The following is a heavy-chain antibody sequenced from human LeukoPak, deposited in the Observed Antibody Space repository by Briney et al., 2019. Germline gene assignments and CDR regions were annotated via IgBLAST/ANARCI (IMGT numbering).Heavy chain of an antibody. CDR1: GFTFSSSA. V-gene: IGHV3-23*01. CDR2: ISNNGGYT. CDR3: AKQLGYCSDGSCYFPY. Sequence: GGSLRLSCAASGFTFSSSAMSWFRQDPGKGLEWVSAISNNGGYTYYADSVQGRFTISRDNSKSTLCLQMNSLRAEDTAVYYCAKQLGYCSDGSCYFPYWGQGTLVTVSS. J-gene: IGHJ4*02. D-gene: IGHD2-15*01.